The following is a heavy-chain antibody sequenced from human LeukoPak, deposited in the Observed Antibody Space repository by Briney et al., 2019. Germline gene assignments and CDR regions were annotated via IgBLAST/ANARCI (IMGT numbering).Heavy chain of an antibody. CDR3: ARDPDRVGATYAFDI. V-gene: IGHV4-61*08. D-gene: IGHD1-26*01. CDR2: IYYSGNT. Sequence: PSETLSLTCTVSSDSISNSAYYWNWIRQPPGKGLEWLGYIYYSGNTIYNPSLTSRVTISVDTSNNQFSLKLSSVTAADTAVYYCARDPDRVGATYAFDIWGQGTMVTVSS. J-gene: IGHJ3*02. CDR1: SDSISNSAYY.